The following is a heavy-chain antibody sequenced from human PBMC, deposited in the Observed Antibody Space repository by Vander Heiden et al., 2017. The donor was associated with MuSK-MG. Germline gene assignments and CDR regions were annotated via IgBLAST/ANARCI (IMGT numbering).Heavy chain of an antibody. Sequence: QVQLVESGGGVVQPGRSLRLSCAPSGSTLSSYARHWFRQAPGKGLGWVAVISYDGSNKYYADSVKGRFTISRDNSKNTLYLQMNSLRAEDTAVYYCARGDPLWFGELLEGFDYWGQGTLVTVSS. J-gene: IGHJ4*02. V-gene: IGHV3-30*04. CDR3: ARGDPLWFGELLEGFDY. CDR1: GSTLSSYA. D-gene: IGHD3-10*01. CDR2: ISYDGSNK.